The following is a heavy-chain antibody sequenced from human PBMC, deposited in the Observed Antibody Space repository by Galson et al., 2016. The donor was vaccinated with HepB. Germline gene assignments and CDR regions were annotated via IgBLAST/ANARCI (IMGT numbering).Heavy chain of an antibody. CDR3: ARDRVTWNAFAGFDS. Sequence: SLRLSCAASGFPFSTYWMHWVRQGAGKGLEWVARVNTDESYTSYANSVRDRFAISRDNAKNTVYLQMNSLRAEDTAVYYCARDRVTWNAFAGFDSWGHGTQVTVSS. CDR2: VNTDESYT. D-gene: IGHD1-1*01. J-gene: IGHJ3*02. V-gene: IGHV3-74*01. CDR1: GFPFSTYW.